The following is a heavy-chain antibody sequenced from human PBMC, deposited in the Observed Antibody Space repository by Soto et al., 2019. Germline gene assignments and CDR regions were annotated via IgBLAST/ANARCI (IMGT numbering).Heavy chain of an antibody. Sequence: GGSLRLSCAASGFPFSDHAMHWVRQTPGKGMEWVSAISGSGGTTYNADSVKGRFTISRDNSKNTLYLQMNSLRAEDTAVYYCAKDLMATGPGWGQGTLVTVSS. D-gene: IGHD5-12*01. CDR2: ISGSGGTT. CDR1: GFPFSDHA. J-gene: IGHJ4*02. V-gene: IGHV3-23*01. CDR3: AKDLMATGPG.